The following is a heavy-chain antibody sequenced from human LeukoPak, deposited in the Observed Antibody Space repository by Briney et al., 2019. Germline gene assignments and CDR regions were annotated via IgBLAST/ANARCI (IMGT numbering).Heavy chain of an antibody. Sequence: SETLSLTCAVYGGSFSGYYWSWIRQPPGKGLEWIGEINHSGSTNYNPSLKSRVTISVDTSKNQFSLKLSSVTAADTAVYYCAREGPMVPDAFYIWGQGTMVTVSS. CDR2: INHSGST. CDR1: GGSFSGYY. J-gene: IGHJ3*02. V-gene: IGHV4-34*01. CDR3: AREGPMVPDAFYI. D-gene: IGHD3-10*01.